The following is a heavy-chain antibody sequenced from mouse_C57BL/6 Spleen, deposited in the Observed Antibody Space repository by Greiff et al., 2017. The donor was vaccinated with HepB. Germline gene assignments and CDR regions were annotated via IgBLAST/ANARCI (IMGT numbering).Heavy chain of an antibody. J-gene: IGHJ2*01. CDR3: AIYYGYDGDFDY. D-gene: IGHD2-2*01. CDR1: GYAFSSSW. V-gene: IGHV1-82*01. CDR2: IYPGDGDT. Sequence: QVQLQQSGPELVKPGASVKISSKASGYAFSSSWMNWVKQRPGKGLEWIGRIYPGDGDTNYNGKFKGKATLTADKSSSTAYMQLSSLTSEDSAVYFCAIYYGYDGDFDYWGQGTTLTVSS.